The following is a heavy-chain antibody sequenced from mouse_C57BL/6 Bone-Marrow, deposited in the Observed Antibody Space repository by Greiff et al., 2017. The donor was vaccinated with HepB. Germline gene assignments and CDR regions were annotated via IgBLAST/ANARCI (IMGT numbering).Heavy chain of an antibody. Sequence: VKLVESGAELVRPGTSVKMSCKASGYTFTNYWIGWAKQRPGHGLEWIGDIYPGGGYTNYNEKFKGKATLTADKSSSTAYMQFSSLTSEDSAIYYCARGLRYYAMDYWGQGTSVTVSS. J-gene: IGHJ4*01. CDR1: GYTFTNYW. CDR3: ARGLRYYAMDY. CDR2: IYPGGGYT. D-gene: IGHD2-2*01. V-gene: IGHV1-63*01.